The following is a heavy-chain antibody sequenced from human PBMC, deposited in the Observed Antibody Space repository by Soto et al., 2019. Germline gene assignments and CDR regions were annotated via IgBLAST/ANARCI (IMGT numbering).Heavy chain of an antibody. CDR1: GCTFSNYA. J-gene: IGHJ4*02. Sequence: EVQLLESGGGLVQPGRSLRLSCAASGCTFSNYAMSWVRQAPWQGLDWVSAIRGSGGTTYYADSVKGRFTISRDNSKNTLFLQMNSLRAEDAAVYYCAKFFVETGSNSGWPWSFHYWGQGTLVTVSS. CDR2: IRGSGGTT. V-gene: IGHV3-23*01. CDR3: AKFFVETGSNSGWPWSFHY. D-gene: IGHD6-25*01.